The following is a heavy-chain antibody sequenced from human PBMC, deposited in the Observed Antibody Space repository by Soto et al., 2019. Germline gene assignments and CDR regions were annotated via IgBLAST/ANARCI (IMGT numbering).Heavy chain of an antibody. V-gene: IGHV3-23*01. J-gene: IGHJ4*02. CDR2: ISGSGGST. CDR3: AKAPMFHDSSGYYEPFDF. Sequence: GGSLRLSCAASGSTFSSYAMNWVRQAPGKGLEWVSTISGSGGSTYYADSVKGRFTISRDNSKNTLYLHMNSLRAEDTAVYYCAKAPMFHDSSGYYEPFDFWGQGTLVTVSS. D-gene: IGHD3-22*01. CDR1: GSTFSSYA.